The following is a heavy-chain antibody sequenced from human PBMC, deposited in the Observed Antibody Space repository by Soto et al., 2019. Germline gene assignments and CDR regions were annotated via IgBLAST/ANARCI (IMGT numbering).Heavy chain of an antibody. V-gene: IGHV5-51*01. D-gene: IGHD5-12*01. Sequence: GESLKISCKGSGYSFTSYWIGWVRQMPGKGLEWMGIIYPGDSDTRYSPSFQGQVTISADKSISTAYLQWSSLKASDTAMYYCARNGDIVATRDAFDIWGQGTMVTVS. CDR1: GYSFTSYW. CDR3: ARNGDIVATRDAFDI. J-gene: IGHJ3*02. CDR2: IYPGDSDT.